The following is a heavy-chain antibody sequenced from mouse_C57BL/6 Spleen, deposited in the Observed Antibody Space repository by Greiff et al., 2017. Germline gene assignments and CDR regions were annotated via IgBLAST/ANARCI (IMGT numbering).Heavy chain of an antibody. Sequence: EVQVVESGGGLVKPGGSLKLSCAASGFTFSSYAMSWVRQTPEKRLEWVATISDGGSYTYYPDNVKGRFTISRDNAKNNLYLQMSHLKSEDTAMYYCARGGRAYGSSYWYFDVWGTGTTVTVSS. CDR2: ISDGGSYT. CDR3: ARGGRAYGSSYWYFDV. J-gene: IGHJ1*03. V-gene: IGHV5-4*01. D-gene: IGHD1-1*01. CDR1: GFTFSSYA.